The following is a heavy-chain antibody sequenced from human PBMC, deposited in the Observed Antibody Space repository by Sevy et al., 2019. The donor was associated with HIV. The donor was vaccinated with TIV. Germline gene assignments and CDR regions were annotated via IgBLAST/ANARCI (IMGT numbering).Heavy chain of an antibody. J-gene: IGHJ4*02. V-gene: IGHV3-48*03. D-gene: IGHD6-19*01. CDR3: ARDSRIAVAGTFDY. CDR1: GFTFSSYE. Sequence: GESLKISCAASGFTFSSYEMNWVRQAPGKGLEWVSYISSSGSTIYYADSVKGRFTISRDNAKNSLYLQMNSLRAEDTAVYYCARDSRIAVAGTFDYWGQGTLVTVSS. CDR2: ISSSGSTI.